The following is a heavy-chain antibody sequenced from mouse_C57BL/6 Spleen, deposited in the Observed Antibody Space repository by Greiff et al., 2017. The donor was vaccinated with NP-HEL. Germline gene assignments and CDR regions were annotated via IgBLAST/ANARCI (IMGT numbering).Heavy chain of an antibody. Sequence: EVKLMESEGGLVQPGSSMKLSCTASGFTFSDYYMAWVRQVPEKGLEWVANINYDGSSTYYLDSLKSRFIISRDNAKNILYLQMSRLKSEDTATYYCARTIPYAMDYWGQGTSVTVSS. V-gene: IGHV5-16*01. J-gene: IGHJ4*01. CDR2: INYDGSST. CDR3: ARTIPYAMDY. CDR1: GFTFSDYY.